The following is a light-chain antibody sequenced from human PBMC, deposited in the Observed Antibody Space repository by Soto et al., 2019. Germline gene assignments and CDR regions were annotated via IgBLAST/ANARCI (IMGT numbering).Light chain of an antibody. Sequence: DIQMTQSPSSFFPSVGAKVTSTGRPVQPFGTWLAWYQQVPGQAPYLLIYPASTLQSGVPSRFSGSGSGTDFTLTINSQQPEDFATYYCQQGYNFPRAFGQGTRVEI. CDR1: QPFGTW. CDR3: QQGYNFPRA. CDR2: PAS. J-gene: IGKJ1*01. V-gene: IGKV1-12*01.